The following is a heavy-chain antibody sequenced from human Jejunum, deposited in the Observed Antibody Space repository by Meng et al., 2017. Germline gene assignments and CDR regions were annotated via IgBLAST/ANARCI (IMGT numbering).Heavy chain of an antibody. CDR3: AAYHSSDYHS. V-gene: IGHV3-33*01. D-gene: IGHD3-22*01. Sequence: GESLKISCAASGFTFSNYGMHWVRQAPGKGLEWVAVIWSDGSTKDYADSVRGRFTISRDNSKNTLYLQRNSLRDEDTAVYYCAAYHSSDYHSWGQGTLVTVSS. CDR1: GFTFSNYG. J-gene: IGHJ4*02. CDR2: IWSDGSTK.